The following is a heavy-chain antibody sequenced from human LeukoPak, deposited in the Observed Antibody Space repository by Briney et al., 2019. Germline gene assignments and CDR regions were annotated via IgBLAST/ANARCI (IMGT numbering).Heavy chain of an antibody. CDR3: AKSPPLTGYFESDY. J-gene: IGHJ4*02. CDR1: GFSFRSYA. V-gene: IGHV3-23*01. D-gene: IGHD3-9*01. CDR2: ISDNGGST. Sequence: GGSLRLSCVASGFSFRSYAMSWVRQAPGKGPEWVSGISDNGGSTYYADSVKGRFTISRDNSKNTLYLQMNSLRAEDTAVYYCAKSPPLTGYFESDYWGQGTLVTVSS.